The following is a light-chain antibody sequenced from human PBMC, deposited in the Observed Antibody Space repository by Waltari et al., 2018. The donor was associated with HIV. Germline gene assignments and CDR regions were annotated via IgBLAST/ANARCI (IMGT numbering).Light chain of an antibody. CDR1: SSNIGRNY. J-gene: IGLJ2*01. Sequence: QSVLPQPPSASGTPGQRVTISCSGSSSNIGRNYVYWYQQLPGTALKLLIYTNNQRPSGVPDRFSGSKSGTSASLAISGLRSEDEADYYCAAWDASLSVVFGGGTKLTVL. V-gene: IGLV1-47*01. CDR2: TNN. CDR3: AAWDASLSVV.